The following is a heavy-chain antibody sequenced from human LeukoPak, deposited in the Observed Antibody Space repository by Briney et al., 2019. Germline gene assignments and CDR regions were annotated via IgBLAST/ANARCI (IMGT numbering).Heavy chain of an antibody. CDR3: ATDPGVRWFDP. CDR1: GYTLTELS. V-gene: IGHV1-24*01. CDR2: FDPEDGET. Sequence: ASVKVSCMVSGYTLTELSMHWVRPAPGKGLEWMGGFDPEDGETIYAQKFQDRVTMTEDTSTDTAYMELSSLRSEDTAVYYCATDPGVRWFDPWGQGTLVTVSS. J-gene: IGHJ5*02.